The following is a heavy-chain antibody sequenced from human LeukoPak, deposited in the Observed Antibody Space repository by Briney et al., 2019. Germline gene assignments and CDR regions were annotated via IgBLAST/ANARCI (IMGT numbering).Heavy chain of an antibody. V-gene: IGHV4-59*01. CDR1: GGSISSYY. Sequence: KSSETLSLTCTVSGGSISSYYWSWIRQPPGKGLEWIGYIYYSGSTNYNPSLKSRVTISVDTSKNQFSLKLSSVTAADTAVYYCARVPSGSFYYYGMDVWGQGTTVTVSS. CDR3: ARVPSGSFYYYGMDV. D-gene: IGHD3-10*01. CDR2: IYYSGST. J-gene: IGHJ6*02.